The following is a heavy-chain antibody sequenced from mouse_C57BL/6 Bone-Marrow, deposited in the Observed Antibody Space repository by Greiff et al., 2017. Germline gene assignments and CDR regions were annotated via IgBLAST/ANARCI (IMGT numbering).Heavy chain of an antibody. CDR1: GFTFSDYG. D-gene: IGHD2-4*01. Sequence: EVHLVESGGGLVKPGGSLKLSCAASGFTFSDYGMHWVRQAPEKGLEWVAYISSGSSTIYYADTVKGRFTISRDNAKDTLFLQMTSLRSEDTAMYYCARIYYDYDGAYWGQGTLVTVSA. CDR3: ARIYYDYDGAY. J-gene: IGHJ3*01. V-gene: IGHV5-17*01. CDR2: ISSGSSTI.